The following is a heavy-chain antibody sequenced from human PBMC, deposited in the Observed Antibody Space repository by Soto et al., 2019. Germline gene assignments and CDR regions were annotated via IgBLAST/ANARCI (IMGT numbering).Heavy chain of an antibody. J-gene: IGHJ4*02. CDR3: TTESVGGLWFVGQYYFDY. CDR2: IKSKTDGGTT. D-gene: IGHD5-18*01. V-gene: IGHV3-15*07. Sequence: EVQLVESGGGLVKPGGSLRLSCAASGFTFSNAWMIWVRQAPGKGLEWVGRIKSKTDGGTTDYAAPVKGRFTISRDDSKNTLYLQMNSLKTEDTAVYYCTTESVGGLWFVGQYYFDYWGQGTLVTVSS. CDR1: GFTFSNAW.